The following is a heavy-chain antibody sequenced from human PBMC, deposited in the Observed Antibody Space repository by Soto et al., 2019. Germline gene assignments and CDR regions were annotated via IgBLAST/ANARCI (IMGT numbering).Heavy chain of an antibody. V-gene: IGHV3-30-3*01. CDR2: ISYDGSNK. J-gene: IGHJ4*02. CDR1: GFTFSSYA. CDR3: ASPQKNYDFWSGYYTGIGY. Sequence: GGSLRLSCAASGFTFSSYAMHWVRQAPGKGLECVAVISYDGSNKYYADSVKGRFTISRDNSKNTLYLQMNSLRAEDTAVYYCASPQKNYDFWSGYYTGIGYWGQGTLVTVSS. D-gene: IGHD3-3*01.